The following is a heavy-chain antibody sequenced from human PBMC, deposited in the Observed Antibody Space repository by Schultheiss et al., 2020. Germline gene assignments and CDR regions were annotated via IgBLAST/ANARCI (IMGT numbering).Heavy chain of an antibody. D-gene: IGHD3-22*01. CDR1: GGSISSYY. J-gene: IGHJ6*02. CDR2: IYYSGST. CDR3: ARAIPPYDSSGYYPPLAWYYGMDV. Sequence: SETLSLTCTVSGGSISSYYWSWIRQPPGKGLEWIGYIYYSGSTNYNPSLKSRVTISVDTSKNQFSLKLSSVTAADTAVYYCARAIPPYDSSGYYPPLAWYYGMDVWGQGTTVTVSS. V-gene: IGHV4-59*12.